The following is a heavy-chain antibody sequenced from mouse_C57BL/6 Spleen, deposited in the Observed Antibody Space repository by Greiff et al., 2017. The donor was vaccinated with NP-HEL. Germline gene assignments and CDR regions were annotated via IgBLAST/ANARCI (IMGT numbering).Heavy chain of an antibody. CDR2: IYPRSGNT. Sequence: VQLQQSGAELARPGASVKLSCKASGYTFTSYGISWVKQRTGQGLEWIGEIYPRSGNTYYNEKFKGKATLTADKSSSTAYMELRSLTSEDSAVYFCASTVVATNDWGKGTTLTVSS. D-gene: IGHD1-1*01. CDR1: GYTFTSYG. V-gene: IGHV1-81*01. CDR3: ASTVVATND. J-gene: IGHJ2*01.